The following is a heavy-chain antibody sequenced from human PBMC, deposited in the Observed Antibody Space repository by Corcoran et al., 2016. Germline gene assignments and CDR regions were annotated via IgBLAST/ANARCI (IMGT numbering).Heavy chain of an antibody. CDR2: ISYDGSNK. V-gene: IGHV3-30*18. D-gene: IGHD2-21*02. CDR1: GFTFSSYG. Sequence: QVQLVESGGGVVQPGRSLRLSCAASGFTFSSYGMPWVRRAPGKGLEGVAVISYDGSNKYYADSVKGRFTISRDNSKNTLYLQRNSLRAEDTAVYYCAKDDGGNSEDYFDYWGQGTLVTVSA. CDR3: AKDDGGNSEDYFDY. J-gene: IGHJ4*02.